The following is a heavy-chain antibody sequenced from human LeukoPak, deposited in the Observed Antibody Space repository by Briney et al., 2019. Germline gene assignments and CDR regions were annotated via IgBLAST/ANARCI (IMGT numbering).Heavy chain of an antibody. CDR2: ISSSGSDV. CDR3: ARGRWLALGL. J-gene: IGHJ4*02. Sequence: GGSLRLSCAASGFTFGDYYMSWIRQAPGKGLEWVSYISSSGSDVDYADSAEGRFTISRDNAKKSLYLQMNSLRAEDTAVYYCARGRWLALGLWGQGTLVTVS. CDR1: GFTFGDYY. V-gene: IGHV3-11*04. D-gene: IGHD6-19*01.